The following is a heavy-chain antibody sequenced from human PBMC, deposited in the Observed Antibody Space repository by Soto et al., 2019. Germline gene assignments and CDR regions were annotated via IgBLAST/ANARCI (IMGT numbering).Heavy chain of an antibody. CDR1: GYSFTRHD. V-gene: IGHV1-8*01. Sequence: QVQLVQSGAEVKKPGASVKVSCKASGYSFTRHDINWVRQAPGQGLEWMGWINPSSGNTGYAQRFLGRITMKTHTPTRTAHMEAGGLKIEEKAKYFCERGGHLFFGVIGVFGIDVWGQGTTVTVPS. CDR3: ERGGHLFFGVIGVFGIDV. J-gene: IGHJ6*02. CDR2: INPSSGNT. D-gene: IGHD3-3*01.